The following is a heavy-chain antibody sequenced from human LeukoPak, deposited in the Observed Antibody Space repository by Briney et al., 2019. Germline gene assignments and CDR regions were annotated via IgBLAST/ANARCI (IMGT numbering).Heavy chain of an antibody. CDR1: GGSISSSSYY. J-gene: IGHJ5*02. D-gene: IGHD2-21*02. V-gene: IGHV4-39*07. CDR3: AREQHIVVVTANRIVSWFDP. CDR2: IYYSGST. Sequence: SETLSLTCTVSGGSISSSSYYWGWIRQPPGKGLEWIGSIYYSGSTYYNPSLKSRVTISVDTSKNQFSLKLSSVTAADTAVYYCAREQHIVVVTANRIVSWFDPWGQGTLVTVSS.